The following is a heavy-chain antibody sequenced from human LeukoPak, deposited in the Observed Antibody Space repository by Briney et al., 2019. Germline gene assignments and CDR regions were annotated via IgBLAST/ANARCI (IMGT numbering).Heavy chain of an antibody. J-gene: IGHJ5*02. CDR1: GGSISSGGYY. CDR3: AREGMAALGGWFDP. CDR2: IYHSGST. V-gene: IGHV4-30-2*01. D-gene: IGHD6-13*01. Sequence: SETLSLTCTVSGGSISSGGYYWSWIRQPPGKGLEWIGYIYHSGSTYYNPSLKSRVTISVDTSKNQFSLKLSSVTAADTAVYYCAREGMAALGGWFDPWGQGTLVTVSS.